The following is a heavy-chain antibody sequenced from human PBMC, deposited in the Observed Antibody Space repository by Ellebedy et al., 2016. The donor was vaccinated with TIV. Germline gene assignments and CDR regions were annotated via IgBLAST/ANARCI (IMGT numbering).Heavy chain of an antibody. V-gene: IGHV1-3*01. J-gene: IGHJ4*02. D-gene: IGHD3-9*01. CDR1: GYTLTSYA. Sequence: ASVKVSXXASGYTLTSYAMHWVRQAPGQRLEWMGWINAGNGNTKYSQKFQGRVTITRDTSASTAYMELSSLRSEDTAVYYCARVTGASFDWLFSLGYWGQGTLVTVSS. CDR3: ARVTGASFDWLFSLGY. CDR2: INAGNGNT.